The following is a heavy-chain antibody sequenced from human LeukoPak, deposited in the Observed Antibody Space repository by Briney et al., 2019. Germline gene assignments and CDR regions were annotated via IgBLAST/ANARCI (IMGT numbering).Heavy chain of an antibody. CDR3: AKGWQLWYYFDY. J-gene: IGHJ4*02. CDR1: GFXFDDYA. CDR2: ISGDGAST. D-gene: IGHD5-18*01. Sequence: GGSLRLSCAASGFXFDDYAIHWVRQAPGKGLEWVSLISGDGASTYYADSVKGRFTISRDNSKNSLYLQMNSLRTEDTALYYCAKGWQLWYYFDYWGQGTLVTVSS. V-gene: IGHV3-43*02.